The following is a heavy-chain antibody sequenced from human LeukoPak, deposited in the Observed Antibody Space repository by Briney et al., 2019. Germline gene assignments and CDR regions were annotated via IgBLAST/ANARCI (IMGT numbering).Heavy chain of an antibody. D-gene: IGHD3-22*01. CDR3: ARAQYYSDSTGYCYLHY. V-gene: IGHV3-48*01. CDR1: GFTFSSYH. CDR2: ISSSSSTI. Sequence: GGSLRLSCVGSGFTFSSYHMNWVRQAPGKGLEWVSYISSSSSTIYYADSVKGRFTISRDNAKNSLYLQTNSLRAEDTAVYYCARAQYYSDSTGYCYLHYWGQGTLVTVSS. J-gene: IGHJ4*02.